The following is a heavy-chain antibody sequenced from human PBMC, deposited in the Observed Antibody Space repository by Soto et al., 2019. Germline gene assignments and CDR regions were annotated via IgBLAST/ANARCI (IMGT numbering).Heavy chain of an antibody. Sequence: ASVKVSCKASGYTFTGYYMHWVRQAPGQGLEWMGWINPNRGGTNYAQKFQGWVTTTRDTSISTAYMELSRLRSDDTAVYYCARGLEYYYYGMDVWGQGTTVTVSS. CDR2: INPNRGGT. J-gene: IGHJ6*02. D-gene: IGHD1-1*01. CDR3: ARGLEYYYYGMDV. V-gene: IGHV1-2*04. CDR1: GYTFTGYY.